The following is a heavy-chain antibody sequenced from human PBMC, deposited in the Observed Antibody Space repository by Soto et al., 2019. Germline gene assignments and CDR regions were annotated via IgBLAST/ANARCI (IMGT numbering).Heavy chain of an antibody. CDR2: INPNSGGT. CDR3: ARFAQYYYDSSGYYYAGFDY. J-gene: IGHJ4*02. V-gene: IGHV1-2*02. Sequence: WASVKVSCKASGYTFTGYYMHWVRQAPGQGLEWMGWINPNSGGTNYAQKFQGRVTMTRDTSISTAYMELSRLRSDDTAVYYCARFAQYYYDSSGYYYAGFDYWGQGTLVTVSS. D-gene: IGHD3-22*01. CDR1: GYTFTGYY.